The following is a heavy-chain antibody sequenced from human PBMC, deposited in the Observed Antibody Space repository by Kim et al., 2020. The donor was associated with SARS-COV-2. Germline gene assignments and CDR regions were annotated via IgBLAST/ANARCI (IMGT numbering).Heavy chain of an antibody. V-gene: IGHV3-72*01. CDR1: GFTFSDHY. CDR3: ASLMNIFGEVIP. D-gene: IGHD3-16*01. J-gene: IGHJ4*02. Sequence: GGYLRLSCAASGFTFSDHYMDWVRQAPGKRLEWVGRSRNKANSYITEYATSVKGRFTISRDDLRNSLELQMNSLKTEDTAVYYCASLMNIFGEVIPWGQGTLVTVSS. CDR2: SRNKANSYIT.